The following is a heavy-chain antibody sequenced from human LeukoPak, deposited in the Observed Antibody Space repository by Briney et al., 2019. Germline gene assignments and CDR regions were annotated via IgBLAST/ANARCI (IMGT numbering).Heavy chain of an antibody. CDR3: ARQAYSSNLGWFDP. J-gene: IGHJ5*02. D-gene: IGHD6-13*01. V-gene: IGHV4-34*01. CDR2: INHSGST. CDR1: GGSFSGYY. Sequence: PSETLSLTCAVYGGSFSGYYWNWIRQPPGKGLEWIGEINHSGSTNYNPSLKSRVTISVDTSKNQFSLKLSSVTAADTAVYYCARQAYSSNLGWFDPWGQGTLVTVSS.